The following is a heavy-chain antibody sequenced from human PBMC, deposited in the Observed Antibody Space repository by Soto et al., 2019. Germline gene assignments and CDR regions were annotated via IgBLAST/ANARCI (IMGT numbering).Heavy chain of an antibody. D-gene: IGHD3-16*01. CDR3: AHNWGLTFDY. CDR1: GFSLRTTGVG. J-gene: IGHJ4*02. Sequence: QITLKESGPTLVEPTQTLTLTCTYSGFSLRTTGVGVGWIRQPPGKALEWLGIIYWNDDKRYSPSLKNRFTLTSDISKSQVVLTMTNMDPVDTSTYDCAHNWGLTFDYWGQGTLVIVSS. V-gene: IGHV2-5*01. CDR2: IYWNDDK.